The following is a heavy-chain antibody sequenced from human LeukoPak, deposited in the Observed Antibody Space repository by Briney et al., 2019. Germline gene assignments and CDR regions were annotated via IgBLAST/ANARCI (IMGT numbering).Heavy chain of an antibody. CDR2: INHSGST. J-gene: IGHJ4*02. CDR1: GASISNYY. D-gene: IGHD2-2*01. V-gene: IGHV4-34*01. Sequence: PSETLSLTCTVSGASISNYYWSWIRQPPGKGLEWIGEINHSGSTNYNPSLKNRVTISVYTSKNQFSLKLSSVTAADTAVYYCARGRTADYWGQGTLVTVSS. CDR3: ARGRTADY.